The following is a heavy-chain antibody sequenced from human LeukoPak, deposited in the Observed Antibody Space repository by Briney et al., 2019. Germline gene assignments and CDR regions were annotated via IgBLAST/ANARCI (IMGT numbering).Heavy chain of an antibody. CDR3: AREGYCSSTSCSQGNY. V-gene: IGHV1-69*05. CDR2: IIPIFGTA. Sequence: SVKVSCKTSGGTFSSYAISWVRQAPGQGLEWMGGIIPIFGTANYAQKFQGRVTITTDESTSTAYMELSSLRSEDTAVYYCAREGYCSSTSCSQGNYWGQGTLVTVSS. D-gene: IGHD2-2*01. CDR1: GGTFSSYA. J-gene: IGHJ4*02.